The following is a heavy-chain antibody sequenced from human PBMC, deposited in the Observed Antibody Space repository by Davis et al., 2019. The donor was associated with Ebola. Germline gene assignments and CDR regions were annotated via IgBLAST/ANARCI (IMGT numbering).Heavy chain of an antibody. Sequence: SGPTLVKPTQTLTLTCTFSGFSLSTSGVGVGWIRQPPGKALEWLALIYWDDDKRYSPSLKSRLTITKDTSKNQVVLTMTNMDPVDTATYYCAHTSYWNSETYYFDYWGQGTLVTVSS. D-gene: IGHD1-7*01. J-gene: IGHJ4*02. CDR1: GFSLSTSGVG. V-gene: IGHV2-5*02. CDR3: AHTSYWNSETYYFDY. CDR2: IYWDDDK.